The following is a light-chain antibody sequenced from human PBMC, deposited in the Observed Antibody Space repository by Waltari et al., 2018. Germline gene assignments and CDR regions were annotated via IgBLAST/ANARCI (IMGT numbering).Light chain of an antibody. J-gene: IGLJ1*01. CDR2: DVN. Sequence: QSVLTQPHSVSGSPGQSVTISCTGTSGAVGGYNSVSWYQVHPGRAPKLIIYDVNKRPSGVPDRFSGSRAGNTASLTISGLQAEDESDYFCCSYTGTYTYVFGTGTKVTVL. CDR3: CSYTGTYTYV. V-gene: IGLV2-11*01. CDR1: SGAVGGYNS.